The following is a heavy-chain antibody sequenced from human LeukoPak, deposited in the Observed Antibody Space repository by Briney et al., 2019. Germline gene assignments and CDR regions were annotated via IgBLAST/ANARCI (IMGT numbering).Heavy chain of an antibody. CDR1: GGSFSGYY. D-gene: IGHD2-2*01. CDR3: ARGKRVVVVPAAISFLSYYYMDV. CDR2: INHSGST. Sequence: PSETLSLTCAVYGGSFSGYYWSWIRQPPGKGLEWIGEINHSGSTNYNPSLKSRVTISVDTSKNQFSLKLSSVTAADTAVYYCARGKRVVVVPAAISFLSYYYMDVWGKGTTVTVSS. J-gene: IGHJ6*03. V-gene: IGHV4-34*01.